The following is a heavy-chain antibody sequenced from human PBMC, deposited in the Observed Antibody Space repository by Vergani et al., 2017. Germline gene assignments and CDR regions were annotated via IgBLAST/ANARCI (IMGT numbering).Heavy chain of an antibody. CDR2: INPNSGGT. V-gene: IGHV1-2*02. J-gene: IGHJ6*02. D-gene: IGHD2-15*01. Sequence: QVQLVQSGAEVKKPGASVKVSCKASGYTFTGYYMHWVRQAPGQGLEWMGWINPNSGGTNYAQKFQGRVTMTRDTSISTAYMELSRLRSDDTAVYYCAREVVVVVAATYYYYGMDVWGQGTTVTVSS. CDR3: AREVVVVVAATYYYYGMDV. CDR1: GYTFTGYY.